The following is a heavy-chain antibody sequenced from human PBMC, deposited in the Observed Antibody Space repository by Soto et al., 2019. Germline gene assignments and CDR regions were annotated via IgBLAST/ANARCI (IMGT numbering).Heavy chain of an antibody. J-gene: IGHJ6*02. CDR2: INHSGST. Sequence: PSETLSLTCAVYGGSFSGYYWSWIRQPPGKGLEWIGEINHSGSTNYNPSLTSRVTISVDTSKNQFSLKLSPVTAADTAVYYCARGQGAARPLRSYGMDVWGQGTTVTVSS. D-gene: IGHD6-6*01. CDR3: ARGQGAARPLRSYGMDV. V-gene: IGHV4-34*01. CDR1: GGSFSGYY.